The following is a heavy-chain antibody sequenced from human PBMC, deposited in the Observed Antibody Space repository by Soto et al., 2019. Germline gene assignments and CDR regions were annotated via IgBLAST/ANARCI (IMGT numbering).Heavy chain of an antibody. V-gene: IGHV1-46*01. Sequence: ASVKVSCKASGYTFTNYYIHWVRQAPGEGLQWMGVINPSGGSSSYAQKFQGRVSMTSDTSTGVVYMELSSLRSEDTAVYYCARVSLPPRLMDASDIWGQGKMVTVSS. D-gene: IGHD3-16*01. CDR3: ARVSLPPRLMDASDI. CDR1: GYTFTNYY. J-gene: IGHJ3*02. CDR2: INPSGGSS.